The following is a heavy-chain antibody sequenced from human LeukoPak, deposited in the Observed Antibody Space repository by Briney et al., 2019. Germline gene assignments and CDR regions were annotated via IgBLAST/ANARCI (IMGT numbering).Heavy chain of an antibody. CDR2: IFYSGST. J-gene: IGHJ5*02. D-gene: IGHD2-15*01. CDR1: GGSISTSSYY. V-gene: IGHV4-39*01. Sequence: SETLSLTCTVSGGSISTSSYYWGWVRQPPGKGLEWIGNIFYSGSTYYSPSLKSRVTIFVATPKNQFSLKLSSVTAADSAVYYCATRSGRIEAFDPWGQGTLVTVSS. CDR3: ATRSGRIEAFDP.